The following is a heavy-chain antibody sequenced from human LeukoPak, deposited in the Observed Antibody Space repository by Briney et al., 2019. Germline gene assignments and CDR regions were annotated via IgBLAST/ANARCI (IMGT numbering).Heavy chain of an antibody. CDR1: GYTFTGYY. J-gene: IGHJ4*02. CDR2: INPNSGGT. Sequence: GASVKVSCKASGYTFTGYYMHWVRQAPGQGLEWMGWINPNSGGTNYAQKFQGRVTMTRDTSISTAYMELSRLRSDDTAVYYCARVDCSSTSCRGVFDYWGQGTLATVSS. V-gene: IGHV1-2*02. CDR3: ARVDCSSTSCRGVFDY. D-gene: IGHD2-2*01.